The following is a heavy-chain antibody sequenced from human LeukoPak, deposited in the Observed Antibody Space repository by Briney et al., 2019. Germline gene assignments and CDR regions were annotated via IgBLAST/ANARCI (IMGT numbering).Heavy chain of an antibody. D-gene: IGHD3-22*01. CDR1: GYTFTGYY. Sequence: ASVKVSCKASGYTFTGYYMHWVRQASGQGLEWMGWINPNSGGTNYTQKFQGRVTMTRDTSISTAYMELSRLRSDDTAVYYCARDSGMDYYDSSGYYYVLLRNWGQGTLITVSS. J-gene: IGHJ4*02. V-gene: IGHV1-2*02. CDR3: ARDSGMDYYDSSGYYYVLLRN. CDR2: INPNSGGT.